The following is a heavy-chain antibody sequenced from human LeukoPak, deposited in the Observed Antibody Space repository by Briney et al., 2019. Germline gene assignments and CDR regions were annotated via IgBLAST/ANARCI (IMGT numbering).Heavy chain of an antibody. CDR1: GGSISSGGYA. D-gene: IGHD6-13*01. CDR2: IYHSGST. J-gene: IGHJ4*02. CDR3: ARVDGIAYFDY. V-gene: IGHV4-30-2*01. Sequence: PSETLSLTCAVSGGSISSGGYAWSWIRQPPGKGLEWIGYIYHSGSTYYNPSLKSRVTISVDRSKNQFSLKLSSVTAADTAVYYCARVDGIAYFDYWGQGTLVTVSS.